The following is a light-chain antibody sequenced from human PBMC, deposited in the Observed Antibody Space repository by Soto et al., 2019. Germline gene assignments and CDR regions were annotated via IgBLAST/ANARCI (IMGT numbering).Light chain of an antibody. V-gene: IGKV1-39*01. Sequence: DIQMTQSPSSLSASVGDRVTITCRASQSISFYLHWYQQKPGKAPTLLVYGASSLHNGVPSTVSSSGSGREFTLTISSLQTEDFATYYGQQSDSTPYTFGQGTKLEIK. J-gene: IGKJ2*01. CDR3: QQSDSTPYT. CDR2: GAS. CDR1: QSISFY.